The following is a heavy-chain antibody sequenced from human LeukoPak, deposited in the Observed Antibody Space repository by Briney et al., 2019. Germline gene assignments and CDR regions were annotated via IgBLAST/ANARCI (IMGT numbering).Heavy chain of an antibody. CDR1: GGSISSYY. CDR2: IYYSGST. V-gene: IGHV4-59*08. Sequence: PSETLSLTCTVSGGSISSYYWSWIRQPPGKGLEWIGYIYYSGSTNYNPSLKSRVTISVDTSKNQFSLKLSSVTAADTAVYYCARQLPSRRGYYDILTGYPDYFDYWGQGTLVTVSS. CDR3: ARQLPSRRGYYDILTGYPDYFDY. D-gene: IGHD3-9*01. J-gene: IGHJ4*02.